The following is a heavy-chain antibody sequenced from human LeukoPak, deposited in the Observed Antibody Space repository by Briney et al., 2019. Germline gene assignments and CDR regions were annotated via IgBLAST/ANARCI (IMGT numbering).Heavy chain of an antibody. Sequence: SETLSLXCTVSGGSISSSSYYWGWIRQPPGKGLEWIGSIYYSGITYYNPSLKSRVTISVDTSKNQFSLKLSSVTAADTAVYYCARRYSYGYCFDYWGQGTLVTVSS. V-gene: IGHV4-39*01. J-gene: IGHJ4*02. CDR1: GGSISSSSYY. CDR3: ARRYSYGYCFDY. CDR2: IYYSGIT. D-gene: IGHD5-18*01.